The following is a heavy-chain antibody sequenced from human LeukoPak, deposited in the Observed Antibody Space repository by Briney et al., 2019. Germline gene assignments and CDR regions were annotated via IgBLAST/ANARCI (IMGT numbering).Heavy chain of an antibody. V-gene: IGHV3-30*03. CDR2: ISYDGSEK. CDR3: ARAPEGLRILSADY. CDR1: GFTFSNYG. J-gene: IGHJ4*02. D-gene: IGHD2/OR15-2a*01. Sequence: GGSLRLSCAVSGFTFSNYGMYWIRQAPGKGLEWVAVISYDGSEKYYADSVKGRFTISRDNSNNTLSVQMNSLRPEDTAVYYCARAPEGLRILSADYWGQGVLVTVSS.